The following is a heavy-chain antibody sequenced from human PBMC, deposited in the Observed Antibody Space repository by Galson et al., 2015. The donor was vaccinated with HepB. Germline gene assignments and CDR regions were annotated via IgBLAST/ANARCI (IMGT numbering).Heavy chain of an antibody. J-gene: IGHJ4*02. CDR3: ATGEDGHSH. CDR2: IKGKTFGGTT. CDR1: GFTFSNAW. Sequence: SLRLSCATSGFTFSNAWMNWVRQAPGKGLEWVGRIKGKTFGGTTDYAAHVKGRFTISRDDSKRTLYLEMNNLKTEDTGVFYCATGEDGHSHWGQGTLVTVSS. V-gene: IGHV3-15*01. D-gene: IGHD5-24*01.